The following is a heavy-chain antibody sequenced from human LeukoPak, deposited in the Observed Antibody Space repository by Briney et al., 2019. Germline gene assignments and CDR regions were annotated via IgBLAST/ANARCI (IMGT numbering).Heavy chain of an antibody. J-gene: IGHJ3*02. CDR2: ISGSGGST. CDR1: GFTFSSYP. V-gene: IGHV3-23*01. D-gene: IGHD3-10*01. Sequence: PGWSLRLSCAASGFTFSSYPMSWVRQAPGKGLEGVSAISGSGGSTYYVDSVKGRFTISRDNSKNTLYLQMNSLRAEDTDVYDCAKDGWFGESDAFDIWGQGTMVTVSS. CDR3: AKDGWFGESDAFDI.